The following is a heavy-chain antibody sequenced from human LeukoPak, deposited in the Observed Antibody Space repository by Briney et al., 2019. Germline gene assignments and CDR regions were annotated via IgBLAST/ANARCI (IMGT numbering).Heavy chain of an antibody. D-gene: IGHD6-13*01. CDR3: ASSLPRYSSSWYLFNY. CDR2: IYSDGIST. CDR1: GFTFSNYW. J-gene: IGHJ4*02. Sequence: GGSLRLSCAASGFTFSNYWMHWVRQPPGKGLVWVSLIYSDGISTYYADSVKGRFTISRDNAKNTLYLQMNSLRAEDTAVYYCASSLPRYSSSWYLFNYWGQGTLVTVSS. V-gene: IGHV3-74*01.